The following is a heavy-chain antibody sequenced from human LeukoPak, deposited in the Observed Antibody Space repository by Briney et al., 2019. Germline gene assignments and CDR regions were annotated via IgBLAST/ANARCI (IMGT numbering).Heavy chain of an antibody. D-gene: IGHD6-13*01. Sequence: SETLSLTCTVSSGSVNSGSYYWNWIRQPPGKGLEWIGYIYYSGSTNYNPSLKSRVTISVDTAKNQLSLKLSSVTAADTAVYYCARRAGYTSSWYEYWGQGTLVTVSS. CDR3: ARRAGYTSSWYEY. V-gene: IGHV4-61*01. CDR1: SGSVNSGSYY. J-gene: IGHJ4*02. CDR2: IYYSGST.